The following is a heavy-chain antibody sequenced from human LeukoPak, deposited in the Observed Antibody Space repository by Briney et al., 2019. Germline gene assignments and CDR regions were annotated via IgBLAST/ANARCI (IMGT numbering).Heavy chain of an antibody. CDR1: GHTFTRNG. D-gene: IGHD5-24*01. J-gene: IGHJ4*02. CDR2: ISAYNGDT. CDR3: ARDYVEMSTIRDFGY. Sequence: ASVKVSCKASGHTFTRNGFSWVRQAPGQGLEWMGWISAYNGDTIYAQKFQGRVTMTTDTSTSTAYMELRSLRSDDTAVYYCARDYVEMSTIRDFGYWGQGTLVTVSS. V-gene: IGHV1-18*01.